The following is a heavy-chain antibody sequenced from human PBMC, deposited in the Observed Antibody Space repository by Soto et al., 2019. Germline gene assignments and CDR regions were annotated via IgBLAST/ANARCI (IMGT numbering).Heavy chain of an antibody. CDR3: ASPLYYSASSGLYGMDV. D-gene: IGHD3-22*01. J-gene: IGHJ6*02. CDR2: IDPIDSYT. V-gene: IGHV5-10-1*01. Sequence: GECLKIACRRSRYTFTSYWISRVPHMPGKGLEWMGRIDPIDSYTNYSPSFQGHVTISADKSISTAYLQWSSLKASDTSMYYCASPLYYSASSGLYGMDVWGQGTTVTVSS. CDR1: RYTFTSYW.